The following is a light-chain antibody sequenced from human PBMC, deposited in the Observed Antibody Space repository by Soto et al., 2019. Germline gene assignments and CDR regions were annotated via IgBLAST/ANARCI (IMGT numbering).Light chain of an antibody. CDR3: SSYVGSNNFV. CDR2: EVT. Sequence: QSALTQPPSASGSPGQSVTISCTGTSGDIDNYNYVSWYLQHPGKAPKLLIFEVTKRPSGVPDRSSGSKSGDTAFLTVSGLQADDEADYYCSSYVGSNNFVFGTGTKVTVL. J-gene: IGLJ1*01. V-gene: IGLV2-8*01. CDR1: SGDIDNYNY.